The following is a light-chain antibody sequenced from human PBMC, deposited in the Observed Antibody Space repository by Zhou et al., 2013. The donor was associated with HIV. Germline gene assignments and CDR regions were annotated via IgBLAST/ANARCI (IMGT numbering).Light chain of an antibody. V-gene: IGKV1-39*01. CDR2: SAT. CDR1: ENIDTY. Sequence: DVQMTQSPSSLSSSVGDRVTINCRASENIDTYLNWYQQRSGTAPKVLVFSATNLQSGVPPRFNASGSGTDFTPTVTSLQPEDFATYFCQQSHTLPYTFGQGTNLDVK. CDR3: QQSHTLPYT. J-gene: IGKJ2*01.